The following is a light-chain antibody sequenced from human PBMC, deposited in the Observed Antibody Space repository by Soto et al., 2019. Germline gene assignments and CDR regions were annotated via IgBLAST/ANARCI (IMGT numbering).Light chain of an antibody. V-gene: IGKV3-15*01. CDR2: GAS. CDR3: QHYNNWPPWT. CDR1: QSVSGN. J-gene: IGKJ1*01. Sequence: EIVLTQSPGTLSLSPGERATLSCRASQSVSGNYLAWYQQKLGQAPRLLIYGASIRATGIPARFSGSGSGTEFTPTISTLQSEDFAIYYCQHYNNWPPWTFGQGTKVDIK.